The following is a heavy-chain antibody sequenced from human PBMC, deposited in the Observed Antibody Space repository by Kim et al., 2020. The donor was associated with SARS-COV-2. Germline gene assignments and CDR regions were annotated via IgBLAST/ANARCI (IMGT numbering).Heavy chain of an antibody. CDR1: GGSISSYY. J-gene: IGHJ4*02. CDR3: ARDPKTGYYDY. CDR2: IYYSGST. Sequence: SETLSLTCTVSGGSISSYYWSWIRQPPGKGLEWIGYIYYSGSTNYNPSLKSRVTISVDTSKNQFSLKLSSVTAADTAVYYCARDPKTGYYDYWGQGTLVTGSS. V-gene: IGHV4-59*01. D-gene: IGHD3-9*01.